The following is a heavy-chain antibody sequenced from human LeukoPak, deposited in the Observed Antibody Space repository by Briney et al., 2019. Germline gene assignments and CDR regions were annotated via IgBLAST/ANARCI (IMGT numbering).Heavy chain of an antibody. V-gene: IGHV4-39*01. CDR1: GGSISSSSYY. CDR3: ARLYGDFLFDY. CDR2: IYYSGST. Sequence: SGTLSLTCTVSGGSISSSSYYWGWIRQPPGKGLEWIGSIYYSGSTYYNPSLKSRVTISVDTSKNQFSLKLSSVTAADTAVYYCARLYGDFLFDYWGQGTLVTVSS. J-gene: IGHJ4*02. D-gene: IGHD4-17*01.